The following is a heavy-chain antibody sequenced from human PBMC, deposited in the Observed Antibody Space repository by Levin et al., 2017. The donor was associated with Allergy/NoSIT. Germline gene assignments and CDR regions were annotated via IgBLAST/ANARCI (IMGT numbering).Heavy chain of an antibody. CDR3: AHTVTGELSVDP. V-gene: IGHV2-5*01. D-gene: IGHD3-16*02. CDR1: GFSLSTSGVG. J-gene: IGHJ5*02. Sequence: SCPTLVKPTQTLTLTCTFSGFSLSTSGVGVGWIRQPPGKALEWLALIYWNDDKRYSPSLKSRLTITKDTSKKQVVLTMTTTDPVDTATYFCAHTVTGELSVDPWGQGTLVTVSS. CDR2: IYWNDDK.